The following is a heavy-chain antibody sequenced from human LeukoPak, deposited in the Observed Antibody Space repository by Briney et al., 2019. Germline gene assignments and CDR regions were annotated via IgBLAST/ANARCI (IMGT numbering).Heavy chain of an antibody. Sequence: ASVKVSCKVSGYTLTELSMHWVRQAPGKGLEWMGGFDPEDGETIYAQKFQGRVTMTGDTSTDTAYMELSSLRSEDTAVCYCATSPGVSPQNYYYYYGMDVWGQGTTVTVSS. V-gene: IGHV1-24*01. J-gene: IGHJ6*02. CDR3: ATSPGVSPQNYYYYYGMDV. CDR2: FDPEDGET. CDR1: GYTLTELS.